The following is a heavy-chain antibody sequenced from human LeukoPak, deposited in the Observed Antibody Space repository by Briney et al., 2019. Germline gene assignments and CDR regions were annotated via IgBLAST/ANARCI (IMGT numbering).Heavy chain of an antibody. D-gene: IGHD6-19*01. CDR3: ARAKYNSGWYLDY. Sequence: SETLSLTCTVSGGSISSGDYYWTWIRQHPGKGLEWIGYIHYSGSTYYNPSLKSRLTISVDTSKNQFSLKVSSVTAADTAVYYCARAKYNSGWYLDYWGQGTLVTVSS. CDR1: GGSISSGDYY. J-gene: IGHJ4*02. CDR2: IHYSGST. V-gene: IGHV4-31*03.